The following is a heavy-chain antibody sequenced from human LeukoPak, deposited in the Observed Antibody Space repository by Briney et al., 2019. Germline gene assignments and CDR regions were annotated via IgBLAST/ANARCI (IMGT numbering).Heavy chain of an antibody. V-gene: IGHV3-23*01. J-gene: IGHJ3*02. Sequence: HTGGSLRLSCAASGFTFSSYGMSWVRQAPGKGREWVSAISGSGGSTYYADSVKGRFTISRDNSKNTLYLQMNSLRAEDTAVYYCAKVITMVRNIQGWGAFDIWGQGTMVTVSS. CDR3: AKVITMVRNIQGWGAFDI. CDR2: ISGSGGST. D-gene: IGHD3-10*01. CDR1: GFTFSSYG.